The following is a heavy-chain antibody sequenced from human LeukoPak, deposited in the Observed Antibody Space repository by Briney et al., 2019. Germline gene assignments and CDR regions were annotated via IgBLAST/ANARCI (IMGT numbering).Heavy chain of an antibody. D-gene: IGHD3-22*01. CDR2: ISWDSGTI. CDR1: GFTFDDFA. V-gene: IGHV3-9*01. Sequence: QSGGSLRLSCAASGFTFDDFAMHWVRHAPGKGLEWVSHISWDSGTITYADSVKGRFTISRDNGKNSLYLQISSLRAEDTAFYYCAKDIDSAGYGAFEIWGQGTVVTVSS. CDR3: AKDIDSAGYGAFEI. J-gene: IGHJ3*02.